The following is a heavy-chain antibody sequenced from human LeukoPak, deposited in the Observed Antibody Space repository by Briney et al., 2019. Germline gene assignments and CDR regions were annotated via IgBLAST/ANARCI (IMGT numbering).Heavy chain of an antibody. J-gene: IGHJ4*02. Sequence: PSETLSLTCAVYGGSFSGYYWSWIRQPPGKGLEWIGEINHSGSTNYNPSLKGRVTISVDTSKNQFSLKLSSVTAADTAVYYCARGVGAVAGPYWGQGTLVTVSS. CDR3: ARGVGAVAGPY. CDR2: INHSGST. D-gene: IGHD6-19*01. CDR1: GGSFSGYY. V-gene: IGHV4-34*01.